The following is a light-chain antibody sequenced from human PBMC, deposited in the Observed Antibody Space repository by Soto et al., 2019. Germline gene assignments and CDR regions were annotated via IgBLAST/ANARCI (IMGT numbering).Light chain of an antibody. CDR2: DAS. Sequence: EIAMTQSPATLSVSPGERATLSCRASQSVSSNLAWYQQKPGQAPKLLIHDASTRATGTPARFSGSGSGTEFTLTISSLQSEDSAVYSCQQYNNWRTFGQGTKVEIK. CDR1: QSVSSN. CDR3: QQYNNWRT. V-gene: IGKV3-15*01. J-gene: IGKJ1*01.